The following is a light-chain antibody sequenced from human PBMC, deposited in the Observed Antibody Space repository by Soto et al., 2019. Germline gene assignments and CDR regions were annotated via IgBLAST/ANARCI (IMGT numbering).Light chain of an antibody. V-gene: IGKV3-11*01. J-gene: IGKJ2*01. CDR1: QSVSSF. Sequence: EIVLTQSPAPLSLSPGERATLSCSASQSVSSFLAWYQQKPGQAPRLLIYDASNRATGIPARFSGSGSGTDFILTISILEPEDFALYYCQQRGDLPYTFGQGTNLEIK. CDR3: QQRGDLPYT. CDR2: DAS.